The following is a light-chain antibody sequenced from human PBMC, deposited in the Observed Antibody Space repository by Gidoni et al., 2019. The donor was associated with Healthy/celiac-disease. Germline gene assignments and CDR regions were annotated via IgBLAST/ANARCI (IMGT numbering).Light chain of an antibody. CDR2: GAS. CDR3: QQYGSSPT. Sequence: IVFPQSPGTLSLSPGERATLSCRASQSVSSSYLAWYQQKPGQAPRLLIYGASSRATSIPDRFSGSGSGTDFTLTISRQEPEDVAVYYCQQYGSSPTFGQGTKVEIK. CDR1: QSVSSSY. J-gene: IGKJ1*01. V-gene: IGKV3-20*01.